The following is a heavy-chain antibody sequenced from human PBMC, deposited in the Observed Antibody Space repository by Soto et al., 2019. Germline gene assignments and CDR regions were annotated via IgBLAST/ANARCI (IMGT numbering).Heavy chain of an antibody. Sequence: SETLSLTCAVSGGSISSGGYSWSWIRQPPGKGLEWIGYIYHSGSTYYNPSLKSRVTISVDSSKNQFSLKLSSVTAADTAVYYCARNGGGSYSRGAFDIWGQGTMVTVSS. CDR1: GGSISSGGYS. V-gene: IGHV4-30-2*01. CDR3: ARNGGGSYSRGAFDI. D-gene: IGHD1-26*01. CDR2: IYHSGST. J-gene: IGHJ3*02.